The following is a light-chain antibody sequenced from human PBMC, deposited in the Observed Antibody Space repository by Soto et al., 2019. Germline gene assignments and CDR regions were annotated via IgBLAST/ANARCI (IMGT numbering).Light chain of an antibody. CDR1: SRDVGGYNY. J-gene: IGLJ1*01. V-gene: IGLV2-14*01. CDR3: SSYTSSNTLDV. Sequence: QSVLTQPAPVSGSPGQSITISCTGNSRDVGGYNYVSWYQQHPGKAPKLMIYDVSNRPSGVSNRFSGSKSGNTASLTISGLQAEDEADYYCSSYTSSNTLDVFGTGTKVTAL. CDR2: DVS.